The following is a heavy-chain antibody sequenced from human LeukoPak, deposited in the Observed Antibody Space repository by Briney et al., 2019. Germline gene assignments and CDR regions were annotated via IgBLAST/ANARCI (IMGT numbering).Heavy chain of an antibody. J-gene: IGHJ4*02. D-gene: IGHD3-10*02. CDR3: ARDNTKLDY. CDR1: GFTFNKYS. CDR2: ISGASRTI. V-gene: IGHV3-48*01. Sequence: GGSLRLSCVASGFTFNKYSMNWVRQAPGKGLQWLSYISGASRTIYYADSVKGRFTISRDNSKNTLYLQINSLRAEDTAVYYCARDNTKLDYWGQGTLVTVSS.